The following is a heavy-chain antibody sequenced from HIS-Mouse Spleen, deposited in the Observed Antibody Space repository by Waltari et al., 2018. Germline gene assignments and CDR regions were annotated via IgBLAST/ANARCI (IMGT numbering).Heavy chain of an antibody. CDR1: GGSISSSSYY. CDR3: AREAMENAFDI. D-gene: IGHD5-18*01. Sequence: QLQLQESGPGLVKPSETLSLTCTVSGGSISSSSYYWGWIRQPPGKGLEWIGSIYYSGRTYYNPSLKSRVTISVDTSKNQFSLKLSSVTAADTAVYYCAREAMENAFDIWGQGTMVTVSS. J-gene: IGHJ3*02. CDR2: IYYSGRT. V-gene: IGHV4-39*07.